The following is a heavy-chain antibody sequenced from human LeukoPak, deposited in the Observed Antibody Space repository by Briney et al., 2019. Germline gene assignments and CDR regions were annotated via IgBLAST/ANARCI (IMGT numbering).Heavy chain of an antibody. CDR3: AREDSSGWSDLPVKGAFDY. CDR2: INPSGGST. Sequence: APVKVSCKASGYTFTSYYMHWVRQAPGQGLEWMGIINPSGGSTSYAQKFQGRVTMTRDTSTSTVYMELSSLRSEDTAVYYCAREDSSGWSDLPVKGAFDYWGQGTLVTVSS. D-gene: IGHD6-19*01. CDR1: GYTFTSYY. V-gene: IGHV1-46*01. J-gene: IGHJ4*02.